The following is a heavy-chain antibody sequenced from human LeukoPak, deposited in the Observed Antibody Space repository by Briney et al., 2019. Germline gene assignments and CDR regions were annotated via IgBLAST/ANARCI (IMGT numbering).Heavy chain of an antibody. CDR1: GFTFSSYS. Sequence: GGSLRLSCAASGFTFSSYSMNGVRQAPCKGLEWVSYMTSSSSTIYYADSVKGRFTISRDNAKNSLYLEMNNLRAEDTAVYYCARDPFGDPDTFDLWGHGTMVTVSS. J-gene: IGHJ3*01. D-gene: IGHD2-21*02. V-gene: IGHV3-48*01. CDR3: ARDPFGDPDTFDL. CDR2: MTSSSSTI.